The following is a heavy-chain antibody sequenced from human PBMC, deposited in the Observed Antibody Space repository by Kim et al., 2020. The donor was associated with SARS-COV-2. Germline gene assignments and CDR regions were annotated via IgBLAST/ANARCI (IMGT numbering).Heavy chain of an antibody. J-gene: IGHJ4*02. CDR2: ISSSGSTTI. V-gene: IGHV3-48*03. Sequence: GGSLRLSCAASGFTFSSYEMNWVRQAPGKGLEWVAYISSSGSTTIYNAASVKGRFTISRDNAKDSLYLQMNSLRGDYTGVYYWARGPGLNWKIGYWVQGT. CDR3: ARGPGLNWKIGY. D-gene: IGHD1-20*01. CDR1: GFTFSSYE.